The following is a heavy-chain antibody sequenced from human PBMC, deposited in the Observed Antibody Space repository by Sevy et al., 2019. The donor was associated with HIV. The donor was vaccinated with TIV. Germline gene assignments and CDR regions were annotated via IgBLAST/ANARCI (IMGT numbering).Heavy chain of an antibody. CDR1: GFTFSSYW. D-gene: IGHD5-18*01. CDR2: MKEDGSEK. CDR3: VREGLGGFSYSLDC. J-gene: IGHJ4*02. V-gene: IGHV3-7*01. Sequence: GGSLRLSCAASGFTFSSYWMSWVHQAPGKGLEWVATMKEDGSEKSYVDSVKGRFTISRDNAKNSLYLQMNSLRVDDMALYYCVREGLGGFSYSLDCWGQRTLVTVSS.